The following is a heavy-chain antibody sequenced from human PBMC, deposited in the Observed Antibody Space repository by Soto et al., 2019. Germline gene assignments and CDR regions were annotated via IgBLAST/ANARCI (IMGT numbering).Heavy chain of an antibody. CDR2: ISAYNGNT. CDR1: GYTFTSYG. J-gene: IGHJ5*02. D-gene: IGHD3-3*01. CDR3: ARLIFGVVTPSHYNWFDP. Sequence: GASVKVSCKASGYTFTSYGISWVRQAPGQGLEWMGWISAYNGNTNYAQKLQGRVTMTTDTSTSTAYMELRSLRSDDTAVYYCARLIFGVVTPSHYNWFDPWGQGTLVTVSS. V-gene: IGHV1-18*01.